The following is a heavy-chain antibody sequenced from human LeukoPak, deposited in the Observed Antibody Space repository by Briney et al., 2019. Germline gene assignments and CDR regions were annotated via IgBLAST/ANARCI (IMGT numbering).Heavy chain of an antibody. CDR2: ISGGGGNT. CDR3: ANTRYSRSWLLFQY. D-gene: IGHD6-13*01. J-gene: IGHJ1*01. Sequence: GGSLRLSCDASGFTFSSYAMSWVRQAPGKGLEWVSAISGGGGNTYYADSVKGRFTISRDNSKNTLYLQMNSLRAEDTALYYCANTRYSRSWLLFQYGGEGTLVTVSS. V-gene: IGHV3-23*01. CDR1: GFTFSSYA.